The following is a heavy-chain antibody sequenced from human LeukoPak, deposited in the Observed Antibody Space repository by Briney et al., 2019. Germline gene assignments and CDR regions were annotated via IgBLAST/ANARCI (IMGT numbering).Heavy chain of an antibody. V-gene: IGHV4-59*01. Sequence: SETPSLTCTVSGGSISSYYWSWIRQPPGKGLEWIGYIYYSGSTNYNPSLKSRVTISVDTSKNQFSLKLSSVTAADTAVYYCARGTIGGLLFRFDYWGQGTLVTVSS. CDR2: IYYSGST. CDR3: ARGTIGGLLFRFDY. J-gene: IGHJ4*02. D-gene: IGHD2-21*02. CDR1: GGSISSYY.